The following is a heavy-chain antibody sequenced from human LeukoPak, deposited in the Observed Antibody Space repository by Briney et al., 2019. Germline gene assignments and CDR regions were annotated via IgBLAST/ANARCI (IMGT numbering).Heavy chain of an antibody. CDR1: GFTFSSYN. D-gene: IGHD1-20*01. Sequence: PGGSLRLSCAASGFTFSSYNMNWVRQAPGKAMEWVSSITSSATYIFYADSVKGRFTISRDNAKNSLYLQMNSLRVEDTAVYYCARSRYNWEGGDNYYYYMDVWGKGTTVTVSS. J-gene: IGHJ6*03. CDR2: ITSSATYI. V-gene: IGHV3-21*01. CDR3: ARSRYNWEGGDNYYYYMDV.